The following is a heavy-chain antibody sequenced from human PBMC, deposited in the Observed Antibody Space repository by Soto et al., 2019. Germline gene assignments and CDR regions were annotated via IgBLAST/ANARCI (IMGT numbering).Heavy chain of an antibody. CDR1: GFTFSSYA. CDR2: ISYDGSNK. CDR3: ARDRSYSGSYLGYYYYYGMDV. J-gene: IGHJ6*02. V-gene: IGHV3-30-3*01. Sequence: QVQLVESGGGVVQPGRSLRLSCAASGFTFSSYAMHWVRQAPGKGLEWVAVISYDGSNKYYADSVKGRFTISRDNSKNPMYLQMNSLRAEDTAVYYCARDRSYSGSYLGYYYYYGMDVWGQGTTVTVSS. D-gene: IGHD1-26*01.